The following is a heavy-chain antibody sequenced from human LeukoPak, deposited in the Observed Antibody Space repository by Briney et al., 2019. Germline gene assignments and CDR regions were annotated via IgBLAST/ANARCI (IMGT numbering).Heavy chain of an antibody. Sequence: PSETLSLTCAVYGGSFGGYYWSWIRQPPGKGLEWIGEINHSGSTNYNPSLKSRVTISVDTSKNQFSLKLSSVTAADTAVYYCARQKGSGYDRYFDYWGQGTLVTVSS. CDR3: ARQKGSGYDRYFDY. D-gene: IGHD5-12*01. CDR1: GGSFGGYY. J-gene: IGHJ4*02. V-gene: IGHV4-34*01. CDR2: INHSGST.